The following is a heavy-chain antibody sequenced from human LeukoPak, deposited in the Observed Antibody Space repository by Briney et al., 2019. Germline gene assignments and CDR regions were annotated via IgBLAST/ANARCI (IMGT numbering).Heavy chain of an antibody. V-gene: IGHV1-46*01. CDR1: GYSFTTYY. CDR2: INPNGGST. D-gene: IGHD1-26*01. CDR3: AKDYEPLVGVHRWGDWFDP. J-gene: IGHJ5*02. Sequence: ASVKVSCKTSGYSFTTYYIHWVRQAPGQGLEWMGIINPNGGSTTFAQKFQGRVTMTRDMSTSTVYMKLSSLRSEDTAVYYCAKDYEPLVGVHRWGDWFDPWGQGTLVTVSS.